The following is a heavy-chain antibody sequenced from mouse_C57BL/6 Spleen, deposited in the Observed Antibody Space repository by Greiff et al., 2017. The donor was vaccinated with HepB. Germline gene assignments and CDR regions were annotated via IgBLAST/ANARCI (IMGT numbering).Heavy chain of an antibody. J-gene: IGHJ4*01. Sequence: QVQLQQPGAELVKPGASVKLSCKASGYTFTSYWMHWVKQRPGRGLEWIGRIDPKSGGTKYNEKFKSKAKLTVDKPSSTAYMQLSSLTSEDSAVYYCARSGGSGSYYYAMYYWGQGTSVTVSS. CDR2: IDPKSGGT. V-gene: IGHV1-72*01. D-gene: IGHD3-2*02. CDR1: GYTFTSYW. CDR3: ARSGGSGSYYYAMYY.